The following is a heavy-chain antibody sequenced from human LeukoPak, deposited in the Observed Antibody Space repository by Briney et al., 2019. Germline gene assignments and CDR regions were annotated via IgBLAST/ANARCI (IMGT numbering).Heavy chain of an antibody. D-gene: IGHD6-13*01. Sequence: GESLKISCNSSGYIYTSYWIGWVRQMPGKGLEWMGIIYPGDSDTRYSPSFQGQVTISADKSISTAYLQWSSLKASDTAMYYCARQEIAAAGFDYWGQGTLVTVSS. CDR3: ARQEIAAAGFDY. CDR1: GYIYTSYW. V-gene: IGHV5-51*01. J-gene: IGHJ4*02. CDR2: IYPGDSDT.